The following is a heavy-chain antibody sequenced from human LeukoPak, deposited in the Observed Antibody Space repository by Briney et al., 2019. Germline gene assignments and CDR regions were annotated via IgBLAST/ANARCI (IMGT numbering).Heavy chain of an antibody. CDR3: ARRGVYCRSTSCYYFDY. CDR2: IYPGHSDP. Sequence: GESLKISRKGSGYSFTSYWIGWVRQMPGKGLECMGIIYPGHSDPRSSPSFQGQVTISADNSISTAYLQWSSLKASDTAMYYCARRGVYCRSTSCYYFDYWGQGTLVTVSS. D-gene: IGHD2-2*01. J-gene: IGHJ4*02. CDR1: GYSFTSYW. V-gene: IGHV5-51*01.